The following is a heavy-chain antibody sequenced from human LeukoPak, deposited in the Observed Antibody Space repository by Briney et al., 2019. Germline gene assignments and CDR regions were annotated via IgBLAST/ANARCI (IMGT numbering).Heavy chain of an antibody. V-gene: IGHV4-59*01. J-gene: IGHJ4*02. Sequence: SETLSLTCTVSGGSISSYYWSWIRQPPGKGLEWIGYIYYSGSTNYNPSLKSRVTISVDTSKNQFSLKLSSVTAADTAVYYCATSGEGDYYDSSGYLTYWGQGTLATVSS. CDR1: GGSISSYY. D-gene: IGHD3-22*01. CDR3: ATSGEGDYYDSSGYLTY. CDR2: IYYSGST.